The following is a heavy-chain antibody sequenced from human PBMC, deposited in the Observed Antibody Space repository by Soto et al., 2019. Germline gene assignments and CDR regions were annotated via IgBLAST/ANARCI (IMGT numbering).Heavy chain of an antibody. CDR2: INHSGST. CDR1: GGPFSGYY. D-gene: IGHD2-8*01. V-gene: IGHV4-34*01. CDR3: ARLGGLGYCTNGVCPRSPYYHYYMDV. Sequence: PSETLSLTCAVYGGPFSGYYWSWIRQPPGKGLEWIGEINHSGSTNYNPSLKSRVTISVDTSKNQFSLKLSSVTAADTAVYYCARLGGLGYCTNGVCPRSPYYHYYMDVWGKGTTVTVSS. J-gene: IGHJ6*03.